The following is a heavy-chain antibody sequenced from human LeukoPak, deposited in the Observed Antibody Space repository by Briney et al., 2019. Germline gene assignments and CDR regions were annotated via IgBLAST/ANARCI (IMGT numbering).Heavy chain of an antibody. CDR1: GFTFSSYA. CDR3: AKSRGYYYDSSGYLGYFDY. D-gene: IGHD3-22*01. Sequence: GGSLRLSCAASGFTFSSYAMHWVRQAPGKGLEWVAFISSDGSNKYYADSVKGRFTISRDNSKNTLYLQMNSLRAEDTAVYYCAKSRGYYYDSSGYLGYFDYWGQGTLVTVSS. V-gene: IGHV3-30-3*02. CDR2: ISSDGSNK. J-gene: IGHJ4*02.